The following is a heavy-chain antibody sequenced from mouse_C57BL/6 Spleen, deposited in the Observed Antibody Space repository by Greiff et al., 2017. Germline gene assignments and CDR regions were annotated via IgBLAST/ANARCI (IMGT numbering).Heavy chain of an antibody. J-gene: IGHJ2*01. CDR3: ARSQTAQAGYFDY. D-gene: IGHD3-2*02. Sequence: VQLQQPGAELVRPGSSVKLSCKASGYTFTSYWMHWVKQRPIQGLEWIGNIDPSDSETHYNQKFKDKATLTVDKSSSTAYMQLSSLTSEDSAVYYCARSQTAQAGYFDYWGQGTTLTVSS. CDR2: IDPSDSET. V-gene: IGHV1-52*01. CDR1: GYTFTSYW.